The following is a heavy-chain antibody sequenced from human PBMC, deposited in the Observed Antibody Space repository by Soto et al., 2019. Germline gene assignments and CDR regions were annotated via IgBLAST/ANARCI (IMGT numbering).Heavy chain of an antibody. CDR1: GFIFSSYG. Sequence: GGSLRLSCEASGFIFSSYGMHWVRQAPGKGLEWVAVIWYDGSNKNYADSVKGRFTITRDNSKNTLYLQMNSLRAEDTAVYYCASSISWGQGTLVTVSS. CDR2: IWYDGSNK. CDR3: ASSIS. V-gene: IGHV3-33*01. J-gene: IGHJ5*02.